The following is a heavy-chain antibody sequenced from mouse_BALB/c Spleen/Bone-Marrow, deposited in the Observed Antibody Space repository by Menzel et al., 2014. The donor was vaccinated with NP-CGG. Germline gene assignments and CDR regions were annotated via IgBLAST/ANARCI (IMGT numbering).Heavy chain of an antibody. CDR3: SRGGWLGDYFDI. Sequence: QVQLQQSGAELVKPEASVKLSCKASGYTFTSSAINWVRQRPEQGLAWIGRIFPGNGSTEYNDKFKGKATLTSDKSSSTVYMQLSRLKSEDSAVYFCSRGGWLGDYFDIWGAGTTVTVSS. CDR1: GYTFTSSA. J-gene: IGHJ1*01. CDR2: IFPGNGST. D-gene: IGHD2-3*01. V-gene: IGHV1-77*01.